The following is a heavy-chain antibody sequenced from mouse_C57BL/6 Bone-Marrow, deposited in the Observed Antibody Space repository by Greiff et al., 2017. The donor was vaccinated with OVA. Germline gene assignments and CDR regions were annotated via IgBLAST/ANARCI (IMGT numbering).Heavy chain of an antibody. D-gene: IGHD2-3*01. V-gene: IGHV5-6*01. J-gene: IGHJ2*01. CDR1: GFTFSSYG. CDR2: ISSGGSYT. Sequence: EVMLVESGGDLVKPGGSLKLSCAASGFTFSSYGMSWVRQTPDKRLEWVATISSGGSYTYYPDSVKGRFTISRDNAKNTLYLQMSSLKSEDTAMYYCARWLLPYYFDYWGQGTTLTVSS. CDR3: ARWLLPYYFDY.